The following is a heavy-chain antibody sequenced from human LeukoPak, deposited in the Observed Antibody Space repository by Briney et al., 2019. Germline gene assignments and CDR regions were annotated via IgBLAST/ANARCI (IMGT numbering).Heavy chain of an antibody. Sequence: ASVKVSCKASGGTFSSYAISWVRQSPGQGLEWMGGIIPILGIANYAQKFQGRVTITADKSTSTAYMELSSLRSEDTAVYYCARDRGVGQLANYYYYMDVWGKGTTVTVSS. CDR1: GGTFSSYA. CDR2: IIPILGIA. D-gene: IGHD6-6*01. V-gene: IGHV1-69*10. CDR3: ARDRGVGQLANYYYYMDV. J-gene: IGHJ6*03.